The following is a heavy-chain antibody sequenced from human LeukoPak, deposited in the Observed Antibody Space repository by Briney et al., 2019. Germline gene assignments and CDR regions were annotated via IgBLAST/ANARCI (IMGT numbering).Heavy chain of an antibody. CDR3: ARAKYYDFWSGYYFDY. CDR2: IYYSGST. V-gene: IGHV4-59*01. CDR1: GGSISSYY. J-gene: IGHJ4*02. D-gene: IGHD3-3*01. Sequence: SETLSLTCTVSGGSISSYYWSWIRQPPGKGLEWIGYIYYSGSTNYNPSLKSRVTISVDTSENQFSLKLSSVTAADTAVYYCARAKYYDFWSGYYFDYWGQGTLVTVSS.